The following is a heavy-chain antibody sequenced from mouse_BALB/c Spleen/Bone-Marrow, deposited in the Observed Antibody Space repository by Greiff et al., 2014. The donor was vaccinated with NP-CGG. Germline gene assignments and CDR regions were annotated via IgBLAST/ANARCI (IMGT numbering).Heavy chain of an antibody. J-gene: IGHJ3*01. Sequence: QVQLQQSGAEFVKPGASVKLSCKASGYTFTSYWMHWVKQRPGQGLEWIGEIDPSDSCTNYYQKFKGMATLTVDKSSSTAYMQLSRLTSEDSAVYYFSSRVSEPRWFTYWGQGTLVTVSA. CDR3: SSRVSEPRWFTY. CDR1: GYTFTSYW. D-gene: IGHD2-13*01. V-gene: IGHV1-69*02. CDR2: IDPSDSCT.